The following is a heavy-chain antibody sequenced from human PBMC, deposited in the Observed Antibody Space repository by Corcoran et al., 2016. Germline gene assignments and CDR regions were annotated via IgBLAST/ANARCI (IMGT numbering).Heavy chain of an antibody. J-gene: IGHJ5*02. D-gene: IGHD3-22*01. Sequence: QVQLQESGPGLVKPSETLSLTCTVSGGSISSYYWSWIRQPPGKGLEGIGYIYYSGSTNYNPSLKSRVTISVDTSKNQFSLKLSSVTAADTAVYYCARESSGYYDRAGGGWFDPWGQGTLVTVSS. CDR1: GGSISSYY. CDR3: ARESSGYYDRAGGGWFDP. V-gene: IGHV4-59*01. CDR2: IYYSGST.